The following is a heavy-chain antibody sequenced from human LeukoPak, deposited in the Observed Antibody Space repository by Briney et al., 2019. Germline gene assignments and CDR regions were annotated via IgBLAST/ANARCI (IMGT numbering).Heavy chain of an antibody. Sequence: SETLSLTCAVYGGSFSGYYWSWMHQPPGKGLEWIGEINHSGSTNYNPSLKSRVTISVDTSKNQFSLKLSSVTAADTVVYYCACTPNWFDPWGQGTLVTVSS. CDR1: GGSFSGYY. J-gene: IGHJ5*02. CDR3: ACTPNWFDP. D-gene: IGHD1-1*01. V-gene: IGHV4-34*01. CDR2: INHSGST.